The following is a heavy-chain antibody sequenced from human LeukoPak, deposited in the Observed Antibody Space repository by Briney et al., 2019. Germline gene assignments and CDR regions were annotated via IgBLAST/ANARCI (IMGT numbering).Heavy chain of an antibody. V-gene: IGHV3-30*02. J-gene: IGHJ4*02. D-gene: IGHD4-17*01. CDR1: GFTFSSYG. Sequence: GGSLRLSCAASGFTFSSYGMHWVRQAPGKGLEWVAFIRYDGSNKYYADSVKGRFTISRDNSKNTLYLHVNSLRPEDTAAYYCTGKRGDYAYFDYWGQGTLVTVSS. CDR2: IRYDGSNK. CDR3: TGKRGDYAYFDY.